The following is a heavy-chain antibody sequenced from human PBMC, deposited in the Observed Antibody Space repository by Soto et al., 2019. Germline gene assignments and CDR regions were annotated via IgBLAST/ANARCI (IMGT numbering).Heavy chain of an antibody. J-gene: IGHJ5*02. D-gene: IGHD2-15*01. CDR2: IYDDGSA. CDR3: ARDKYCSGGSCRKNWFDP. V-gene: IGHV4-59*01. Sequence: SETLSLTCTVSGSSISSSYWSWIRKPPGKGLEWLAYIYDDGSANYNPSLKSRATISLDMSKNQFSLKLTSVTAADTAMYYCARDKYCSGGSCRKNWFDPWGQGTLVTGSS. CDR1: GSSISSSY.